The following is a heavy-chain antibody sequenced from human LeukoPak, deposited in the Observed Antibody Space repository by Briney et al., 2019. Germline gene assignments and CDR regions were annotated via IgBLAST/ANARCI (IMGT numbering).Heavy chain of an antibody. V-gene: IGHV1-8*01. CDR3: ARLVGCGTTNCYSPDNWFEP. D-gene: IGHD2-2*01. CDR1: GYAFTSYD. J-gene: IGHJ5*02. CDR2: INPNSGST. Sequence: VPSVNVSCKPSGYAFTSYDINWVRQPTGQGLEWMGWINPNSGSTNSTQKFQGRVTMTAKKSISTVYMELNNLRSEDTAVYYCARLVGCGTTNCYSPDNWFEPWGQGTLVTVSS.